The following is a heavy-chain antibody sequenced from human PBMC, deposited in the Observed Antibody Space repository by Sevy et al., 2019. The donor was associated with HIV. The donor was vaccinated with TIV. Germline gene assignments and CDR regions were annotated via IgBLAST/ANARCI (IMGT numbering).Heavy chain of an antibody. CDR1: GGTFSSYA. D-gene: IGHD6-19*01. J-gene: IGHJ4*02. V-gene: IGHV1-69*06. CDR3: ARGLYSSGWFFDY. CDR2: IIPIFGTA. Sequence: SVKVSCKASGGTFSSYAISWVRQAPGQGLEWMGGIIPIFGTANYAQKFQGRVTITADKSTSTAYMELSSRRSEDTAVYYCARGLYSSGWFFDYWGQGTLVTVSS.